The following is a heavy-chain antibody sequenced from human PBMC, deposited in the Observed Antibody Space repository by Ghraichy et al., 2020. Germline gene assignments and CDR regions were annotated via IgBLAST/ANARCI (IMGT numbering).Heavy chain of an antibody. Sequence: GGSRRLSCAASGFTFSNYWMNWVRQAPGKGLEWVANIKQDGTEEYYVDSVKGRFTISRDNAKNSLYLQMNSLRAEDTALYYCAKASGSPLAVGYWGQGTLVTVSS. CDR2: IKQDGTEE. CDR3: AKASGSPLAVGY. J-gene: IGHJ4*02. V-gene: IGHV3-7*03. CDR1: GFTFSNYW. D-gene: IGHD1-1*01.